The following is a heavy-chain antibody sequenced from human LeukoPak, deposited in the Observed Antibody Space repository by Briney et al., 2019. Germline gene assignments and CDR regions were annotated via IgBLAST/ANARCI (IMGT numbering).Heavy chain of an antibody. CDR1: GFTFSSHW. V-gene: IGHV3-74*01. Sequence: PGGSLRLSCAASGFTFSSHWMHWDRQAPGKGLVWVSHINSDGSYTSYADCVKGRFTISRDNAKNTLYLQMNSLRAEDTAVYYCARDVGYGMDVWGKGTTVTVSS. CDR3: ARDVGYGMDV. CDR2: INSDGSYT. J-gene: IGHJ6*04. D-gene: IGHD2-15*01.